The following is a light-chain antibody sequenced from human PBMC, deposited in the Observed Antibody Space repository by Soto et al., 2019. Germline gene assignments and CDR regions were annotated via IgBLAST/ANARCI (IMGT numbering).Light chain of an antibody. CDR2: DNS. J-gene: IGLJ1*01. CDR3: QSYDSSLSVLYV. V-gene: IGLV1-40*01. Sequence: QSVLTQPPSVSGAPGQRVTISCTGSSSNIGAGHDVHWYQQLPGTAPKLLIFDNSNRPSGVPDRFSGSKSGTSASLAITGFQAEDEADYYCQSYDSSLSVLYVFGTGTKLTVL. CDR1: SSNIGAGHD.